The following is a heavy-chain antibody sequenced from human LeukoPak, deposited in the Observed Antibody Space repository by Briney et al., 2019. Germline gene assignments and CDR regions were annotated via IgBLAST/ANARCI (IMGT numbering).Heavy chain of an antibody. D-gene: IGHD3-22*01. CDR3: ARDGDAYYYDSSGYPDY. Sequence: ASVKVSRKASGYTFTGYYMHWVRQAPGQGLEWMGWMNPNSGGTNYAQKSQGGVTMTRDTSISTAYMELSRRRSDDTAVYYCARDGDAYYYDSSGYPDYWGQGTLVTVSS. CDR2: MNPNSGGT. V-gene: IGHV1-2*02. J-gene: IGHJ4*02. CDR1: GYTFTGYY.